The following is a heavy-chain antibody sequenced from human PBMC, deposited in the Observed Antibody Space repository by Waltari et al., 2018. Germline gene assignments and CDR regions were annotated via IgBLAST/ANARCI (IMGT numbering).Heavy chain of an antibody. Sequence: EVQLVESGGGLVQPGGSLSLSCAASGFTFSSYEMNWVRQAPGTGLEWVSYISSSGSTIYYADSVKGRFTISRDNAKNSLYLQMNSLRAEDTAVYYCAIAPSSSWNYYYYYYGMDVWGQGTTVTVSS. CDR3: AIAPSSSWNYYYYYYGMDV. CDR1: GFTFSSYE. CDR2: ISSSGSTI. J-gene: IGHJ6*02. D-gene: IGHD6-13*01. V-gene: IGHV3-48*03.